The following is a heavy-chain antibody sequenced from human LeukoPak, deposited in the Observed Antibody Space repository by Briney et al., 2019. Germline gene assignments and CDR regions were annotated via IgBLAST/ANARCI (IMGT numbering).Heavy chain of an antibody. J-gene: IGHJ4*02. D-gene: IGHD6-6*01. V-gene: IGHV3-7*04. Sequence: GGSLRLSCAASGFTFSSYWMRWVRQAPGRGGEWVANIKQDGSEKYYVDSVKGRFTISRDNAKNSLYLQMNSLRAEDTAVYYCAGGSSSGLLDYWGQGTLVTVSS. CDR2: IKQDGSEK. CDR1: GFTFSSYW. CDR3: AGGSSSGLLDY.